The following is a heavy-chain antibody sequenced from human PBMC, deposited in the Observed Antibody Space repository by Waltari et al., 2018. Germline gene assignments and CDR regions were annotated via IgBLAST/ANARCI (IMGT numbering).Heavy chain of an antibody. Sequence: QVQLRESGPGLVRPWEPLSLTFVVSSYSVRRGFYWGWFRQPPGGALEWIVNVYQRGSIYYNPSLRSRVTMSMDASNNLFFLRLTSVSAADTAVYYCANSYDHDGIFQFWGQGAQVTVSS. J-gene: IGHJ4*02. CDR1: SYSVRRGFY. CDR2: VYQRGSI. D-gene: IGHD3-16*01. V-gene: IGHV4-38-2*01. CDR3: ANSYDHDGIFQF.